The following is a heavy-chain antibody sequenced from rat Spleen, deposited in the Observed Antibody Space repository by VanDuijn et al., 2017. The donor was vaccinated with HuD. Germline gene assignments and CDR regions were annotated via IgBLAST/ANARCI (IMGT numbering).Heavy chain of an antibody. J-gene: IGHJ3*01. D-gene: IGHD1-7*01. CDR2: MWYDGDT. V-gene: IGHV2-63*01. CDR3: ARSEDTTGIPPFAY. CDR1: GFSLTSYH. Sequence: QVQLKESGPGLVQPSQTLSLTCTVSGFSLTSYHVSWVRQPSGKGPEWMGRMWYDGDTAYNSALKSRLSISRDTSKNQVFLKMNSLQTDDTGMYFCARSEDTTGIPPFAYWGQGTLVTVSS.